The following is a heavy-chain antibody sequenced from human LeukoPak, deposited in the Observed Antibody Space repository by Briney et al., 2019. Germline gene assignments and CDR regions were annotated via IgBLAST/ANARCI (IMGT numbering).Heavy chain of an antibody. CDR3: TRAGTTVTTEYYYMDV. CDR2: THYTGRT. V-gene: IGHV4-59*02. D-gene: IGHD4-17*01. CDR1: GDSVCAHY. Sequence: PSETLSLTCTVSGDSVCAHYWTWIRQPPGKGLEWIGYTHYTGRTNSNPGLKSRVTMSVDTSTNQVSLRVMSVTAADTAVYYCTRAGTTVTTEYYYMDVWGKGTTVTVSS. J-gene: IGHJ6*03.